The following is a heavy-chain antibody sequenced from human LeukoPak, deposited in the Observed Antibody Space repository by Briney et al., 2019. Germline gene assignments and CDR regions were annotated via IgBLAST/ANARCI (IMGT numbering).Heavy chain of an antibody. Sequence: PSETLSLTCAVCGGSFSGYYWSWIRQPPGKGLEWIGEIYHSGSTNYNPSLKSRVTISVDTSKNQFSLKLSSVTAADTAVYYCAREFPYSSSLYYYYYYMDVWGKGTTVTVSS. CDR2: IYHSGST. CDR1: GGSFSGYY. V-gene: IGHV4-34*01. J-gene: IGHJ6*03. CDR3: AREFPYSSSLYYYYYYMDV. D-gene: IGHD6-6*01.